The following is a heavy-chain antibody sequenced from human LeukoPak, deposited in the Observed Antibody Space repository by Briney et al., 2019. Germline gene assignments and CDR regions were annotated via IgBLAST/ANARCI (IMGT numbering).Heavy chain of an antibody. CDR1: GFIFSSDW. Sequence: QCGGSLRLSCAASGFIFSSDWMSWVCQAPGGGLEWGANIKQDGGAQYYVDSVKGRFTISRDNAKNSLHLQMNSLRAEDTAAYYCARDRGTYYYDTTSHYDALDIWGQGTMVTVSS. CDR2: IKQDGGAQ. D-gene: IGHD3-22*01. CDR3: ARDRGTYYYDTTSHYDALDI. V-gene: IGHV3-7*01. J-gene: IGHJ3*02.